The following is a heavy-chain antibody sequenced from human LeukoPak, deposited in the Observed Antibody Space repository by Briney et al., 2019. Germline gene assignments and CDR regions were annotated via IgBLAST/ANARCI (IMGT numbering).Heavy chain of an antibody. D-gene: IGHD4-17*01. CDR2: IKQDGSEK. V-gene: IGHV3-7*01. CDR1: GFTYSLFW. CDR3: ARGFASVDYGAD. Sequence: GGSLRLSCAASGFTYSLFWMSWVRQAPGKGLEWVANIKQDGSEKYYVDSVEGRFTISRDNAERSLYLQMNSLRAEDTAMYYCARGFASVDYGADWGQGTLVTVSS. J-gene: IGHJ4*02.